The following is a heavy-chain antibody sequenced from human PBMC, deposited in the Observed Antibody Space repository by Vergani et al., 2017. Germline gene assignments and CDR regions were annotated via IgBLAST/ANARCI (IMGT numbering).Heavy chain of an antibody. CDR3: ARDFRTSIAAAKDY. CDR2: ISSSSSYT. V-gene: IGHV3-11*06. CDR1: GFTFSDYY. J-gene: IGHJ4*02. D-gene: IGHD6-13*01. Sequence: QVQLVESGGGLVKPGGSLRLSCAASGFTFSDYYMSWIRQAPGKGLEWVSYISSSSSYTNYADSVKGRFTISRDNAKNSLYLQMNSLRAEDTAVYYCARDFRTSIAAAKDYWGQGTLVTVSS.